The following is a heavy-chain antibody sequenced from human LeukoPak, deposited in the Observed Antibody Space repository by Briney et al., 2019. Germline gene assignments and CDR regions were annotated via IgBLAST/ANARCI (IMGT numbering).Heavy chain of an antibody. CDR2: FYYSGST. Sequence: SETLSLTWTVSGXSVSSGSHYWSWIRQPPGKGQEWIGYFYYSGSTNYNPSLKSRVTISMDTSKNQFSLRLNSVTAADTAVYYCARDGYYGSGSFDPWGQGTLVTVSS. J-gene: IGHJ5*02. CDR3: ARDGYYGSGSFDP. V-gene: IGHV4-61*01. CDR1: GXSVSSGSHY. D-gene: IGHD3-10*01.